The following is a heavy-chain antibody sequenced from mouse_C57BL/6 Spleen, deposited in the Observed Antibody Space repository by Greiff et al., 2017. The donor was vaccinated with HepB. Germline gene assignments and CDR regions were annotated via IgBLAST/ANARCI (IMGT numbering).Heavy chain of an antibody. CDR3: ASQPDLPYYFDY. J-gene: IGHJ2*01. Sequence: QVQLQQSGAELVRPGTSVKLSCKASGYTFTSYWMHWVKQRPGQGLEWIGVIDPSDSYTNYNQKFKGKATLTVDTSSSTAYMQLSSLTSEDSAVYYCASQPDLPYYFDYWGQGTTLTVSS. V-gene: IGHV1-59*01. CDR2: IDPSDSYT. CDR1: GYTFTSYW.